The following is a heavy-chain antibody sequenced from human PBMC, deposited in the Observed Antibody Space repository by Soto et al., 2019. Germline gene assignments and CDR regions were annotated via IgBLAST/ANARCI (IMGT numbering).Heavy chain of an antibody. V-gene: IGHV3-53*01. CDR1: GFTVSNNY. D-gene: IGHD1-26*01. CDR3: ARGWGLSHFDS. J-gene: IGHJ4*02. CDR2: LHIAGNT. Sequence: GGSLRLSCAASGFTVSNNYMTWVRQAPGKGLEWVALLHIAGNTYYADSVRGRFTVSRDNSKNTFYLQIKSLVADDTAIYYCARGWGLSHFDSWGQGTLVTVSS.